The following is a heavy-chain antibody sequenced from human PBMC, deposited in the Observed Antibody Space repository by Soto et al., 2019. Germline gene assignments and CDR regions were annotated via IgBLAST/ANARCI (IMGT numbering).Heavy chain of an antibody. CDR1: GITFRRSA. CDR2: IVVGSGST. Sequence: SVKVSCKASGITFRRSAVQWMRQARGQPLEWIGRIVVGSGSTNYAQRFQDRVTLTRDMSTATTYMELSRLTSEDTAIYYCAADATAWQQMVPSDYWGQGTLVTVSS. D-gene: IGHD2-8*01. V-gene: IGHV1-58*01. CDR3: AADATAWQQMVPSDY. J-gene: IGHJ4*02.